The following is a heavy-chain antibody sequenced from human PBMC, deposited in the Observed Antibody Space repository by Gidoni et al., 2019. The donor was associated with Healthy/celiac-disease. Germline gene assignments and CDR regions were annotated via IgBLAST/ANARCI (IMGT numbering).Heavy chain of an antibody. CDR3: ARHESKEYQLLYPTYFDY. V-gene: IGHV4-39*01. CDR2: IYYSGST. J-gene: IGHJ4*02. D-gene: IGHD2-2*02. CDR1: GGSISSSSYY. Sequence: QLQLQESGPGLVKPSETLSLTCTVSGGSISSSSYYWGWIRQPPGKGLEWIGSIYYSGSTYYNPSLKSRVTISVDTSKNQFSLKLSSVTAADTAVYYCARHESKEYQLLYPTYFDYWGQGTLVTVSS.